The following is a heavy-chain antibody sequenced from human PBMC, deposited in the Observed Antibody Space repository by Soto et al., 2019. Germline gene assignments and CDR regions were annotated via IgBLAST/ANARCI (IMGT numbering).Heavy chain of an antibody. CDR2: ISGSGGST. J-gene: IGHJ4*02. Sequence: EVQLLESGGGLVQPGGSLRLSCAASGFSFDDYAMTWVRQAAGKGLEWVSAISGSGGSTYYADSVKGRFTISRDNSKNTLYLQMNSLRAEDTAVYYCAKVGSARLGPGDYWGQGTLVTVSS. V-gene: IGHV3-23*01. CDR1: GFSFDDYA. CDR3: AKVGSARLGPGDY. D-gene: IGHD6-6*01.